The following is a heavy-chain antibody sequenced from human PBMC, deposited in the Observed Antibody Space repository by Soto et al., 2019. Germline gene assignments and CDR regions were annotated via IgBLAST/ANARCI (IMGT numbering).Heavy chain of an antibody. V-gene: IGHV4-31*03. CDR2: IYSSGST. CDR3: ARDRGSYGMDV. Sequence: QVQLQESGPGLVKPSETLSLTCTVSGGSISSGGYWSWVRQRPGKGLAWIGYIYSSGSTYYSPSLVSRVSISIDTSKNQFSLKMSSVTAADTAVYYCARDRGSYGMDVWGQGTTDTVSS. CDR1: GGSISSGGY. J-gene: IGHJ6*02.